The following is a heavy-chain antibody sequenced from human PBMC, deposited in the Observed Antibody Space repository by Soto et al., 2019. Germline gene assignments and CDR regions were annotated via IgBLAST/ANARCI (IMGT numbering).Heavy chain of an antibody. CDR2: ITSSSSVR. V-gene: IGHV3-48*02. J-gene: IGHJ6*02. Sequence: SLRLSCAASGFTFSNYNMNWVRQAPGKGLEWVSYITSSSSVRSYADSVKGRFTISRDDAKNSVYLQVNSLRDEDTAVYYCARNNFPDYYYGMDVWGQGTTVT. CDR3: ARNNFPDYYYGMDV. D-gene: IGHD1-20*01. CDR1: GFTFSNYN.